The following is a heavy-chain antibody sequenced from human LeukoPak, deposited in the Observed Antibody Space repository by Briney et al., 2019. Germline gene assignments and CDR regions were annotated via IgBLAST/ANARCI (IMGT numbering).Heavy chain of an antibody. Sequence: PSETLSLTCTVSGGSFSSSSYYWGWIRQPPGKGLEWIGSIYYSGNTYYNPSLKSRVTISVDTSKNQFSLRLRSVTAADTAVYYCARQTSGSSWFDYWGQGTLVTVSS. CDR3: ARQTSGSSWFDY. J-gene: IGHJ4*02. V-gene: IGHV4-39*01. D-gene: IGHD6-13*01. CDR2: IYYSGNT. CDR1: GGSFSSSSYY.